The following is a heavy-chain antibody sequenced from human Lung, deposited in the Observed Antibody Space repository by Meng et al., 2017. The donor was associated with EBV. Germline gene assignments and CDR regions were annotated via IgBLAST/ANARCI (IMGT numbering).Heavy chain of an antibody. V-gene: IGHV1-69*13. CDR3: ARGRRNEPLFDY. CDR1: GGSFSTHT. Sequence: VQLGDAGVEVKKPGTSVKAACKTSGGSFSTHTFSWVRQAPGQGLEWMGGLIAVFDKTKAAPRFQDRVTFTADESTSTAYMELSSLTFDDTAVYFCARGRRNEPLFDYWGQGTLVTVSS. CDR2: LIAVFDKT. D-gene: IGHD1-14*01. J-gene: IGHJ4*02.